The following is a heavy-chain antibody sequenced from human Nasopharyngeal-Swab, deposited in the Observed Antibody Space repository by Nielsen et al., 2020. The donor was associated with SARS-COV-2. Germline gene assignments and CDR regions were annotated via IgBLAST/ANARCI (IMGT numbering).Heavy chain of an antibody. CDR3: ARSTSSSWYRPLDY. Sequence: GESLKISCAASGFTLSDYYMSWIRQAPGKGLEGVSYISSSSSYTDYADSVKGRFTISRDNAKNSLYLQMDNLRAEDTAVYYCARSTSSSWYRPLDYWGQGTLV. CDR1: GFTLSDYY. J-gene: IGHJ4*02. D-gene: IGHD6-13*01. V-gene: IGHV3-11*03. CDR2: ISSSSSYT.